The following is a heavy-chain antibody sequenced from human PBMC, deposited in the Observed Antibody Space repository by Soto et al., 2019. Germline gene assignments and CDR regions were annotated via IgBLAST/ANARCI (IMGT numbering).Heavy chain of an antibody. V-gene: IGHV1-24*01. CDR3: ANLASGSYYGPFDY. D-gene: IGHD1-26*01. Sequence: SSVKVSCQVSGYTLTDLSMHWMRQAPGKGLELMGGFDPEDGEPIYAKKFQGRVTMTEDTSTDTAYMELSSLRSEDTAVYYCANLASGSYYGPFDYWGQGTLVTVSS. CDR2: FDPEDGEP. J-gene: IGHJ4*02. CDR1: GYTLTDLS.